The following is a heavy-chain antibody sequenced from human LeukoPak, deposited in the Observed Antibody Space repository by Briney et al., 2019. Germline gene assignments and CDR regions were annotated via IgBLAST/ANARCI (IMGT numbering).Heavy chain of an antibody. Sequence: SETLSLTCTVSGGSISSGDYYWSWIRQPPGKGLEWIGYIYYSGSTYYNPSLKSRVTISVDTSKNQFSLKLSSVTAADTAVYYCARTMVRGVPRFYFDYWGQGTLVTVSS. J-gene: IGHJ4*02. V-gene: IGHV4-30-4*01. CDR3: ARTMVRGVPRFYFDY. D-gene: IGHD3-10*01. CDR1: GGSISSGDYY. CDR2: IYYSGST.